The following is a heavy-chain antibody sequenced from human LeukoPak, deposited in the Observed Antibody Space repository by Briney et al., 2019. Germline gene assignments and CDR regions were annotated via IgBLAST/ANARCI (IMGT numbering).Heavy chain of an antibody. CDR2: ISAYNGNT. CDR3: ARDVGYGYTSRYYYGMDV. Sequence: ASVKVSCKASGYTFTSCGISWVRQAPGQGLEWTGWISAYNGNTNYAQKLQGRVTMTTDTSTSTAYMELRSLRSDDTAVYYCARDVGYGYTSRYYYGMDVWGQGTTVTVSS. D-gene: IGHD5-18*01. J-gene: IGHJ6*02. V-gene: IGHV1-18*01. CDR1: GYTFTSCG.